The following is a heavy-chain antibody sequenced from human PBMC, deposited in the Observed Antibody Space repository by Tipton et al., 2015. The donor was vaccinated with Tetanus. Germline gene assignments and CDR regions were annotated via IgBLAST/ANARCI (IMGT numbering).Heavy chain of an antibody. CDR1: GGSISSGGYY. J-gene: IGHJ4*02. Sequence: TLSLTCTVSGGSISSGGYYWSWIRQHPGKGLEWIGYIYYSGSTYYNPSLKSRVTISVDTSKNQISLKLSSVTAADTALYYCARLDYSKQNWNFDYWGQGTLVPVS. V-gene: IGHV4-31*03. CDR3: ARLDYSKQNWNFDY. D-gene: IGHD4-11*01. CDR2: IYYSGST.